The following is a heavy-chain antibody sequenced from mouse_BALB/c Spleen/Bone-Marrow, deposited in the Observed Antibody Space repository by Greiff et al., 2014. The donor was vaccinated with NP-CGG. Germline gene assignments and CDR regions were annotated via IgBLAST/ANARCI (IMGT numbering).Heavy chain of an antibody. Sequence: EVKVVESGGDLVYPGGSLKPSCAASGFTFSSYGMSWVRQTPDTRLEWVATINSGGTNTYYPDSMKGRFTISRDNAKNTLYLQMSSLRSEDTAMYYCTRRGIYDERTAMDYWGRGTSVTVSS. CDR3: TRRGIYDERTAMDY. D-gene: IGHD2-12*01. V-gene: IGHV5-6*02. CDR1: GFTFSSYG. CDR2: INSGGTNT. J-gene: IGHJ4*01.